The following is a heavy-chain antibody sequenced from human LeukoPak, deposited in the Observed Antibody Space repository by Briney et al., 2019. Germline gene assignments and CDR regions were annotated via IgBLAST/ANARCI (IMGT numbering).Heavy chain of an antibody. CDR1: GFTFSSYA. Sequence: PGRSLRLSCAASGFTFSSYAMHWVRQAPGKRLEWVAVISYDGSNKYYADSVKGRFTISRDNSKNTLYLQMNSLRAEDTAVYYCARTYSGYDFDYWGQGTLVTVSS. V-gene: IGHV3-30*01. J-gene: IGHJ4*02. CDR2: ISYDGSNK. D-gene: IGHD5-12*01. CDR3: ARTYSGYDFDY.